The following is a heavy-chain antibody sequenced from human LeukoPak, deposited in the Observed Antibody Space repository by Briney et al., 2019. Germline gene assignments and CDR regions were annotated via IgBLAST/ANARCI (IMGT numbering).Heavy chain of an antibody. V-gene: IGHV1-69*04. D-gene: IGHD2-15*01. J-gene: IGHJ4*02. CDR1: GGTFSSYT. CDR3: ARDGGRAGIDY. CDR2: IIPILGIA. Sequence: SVKVSCKASGGTFSSYTISWVRQAPGQGLEWMGRIIPILGIANYAQKFQGRVTITADKSTSTAYMELSSLRAEDTAVYYCARDGGRAGIDYWGQGTLVTVSS.